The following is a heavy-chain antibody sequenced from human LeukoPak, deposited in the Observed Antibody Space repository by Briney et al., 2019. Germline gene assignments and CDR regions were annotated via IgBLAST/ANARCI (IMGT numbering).Heavy chain of an antibody. CDR2: INWNSGSI. J-gene: IGHJ4*02. Sequence: GGSLRLSCAASGFTFDDYAMHWVRQAPGVGLEWVSGINWNSGSIGYADSVKGRFTISRDNAKNSLYLQMNSLRAEDTAVYYCANWANALDYWGQGTLVTVSS. V-gene: IGHV3-9*01. CDR3: ANWANALDY. D-gene: IGHD4/OR15-4a*01. CDR1: GFTFDDYA.